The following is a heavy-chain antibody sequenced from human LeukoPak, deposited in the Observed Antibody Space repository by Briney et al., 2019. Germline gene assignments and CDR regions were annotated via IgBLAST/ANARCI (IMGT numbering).Heavy chain of an antibody. Sequence: SVKVSCKASGGTFSSYVISWVRQAPGQGLEWMGGIIPIFGTANYAQKFQGRVTITTDESTSTACMELSSLRSEDTAVYYCARAYYYGSGERIDAFDIWGQGTMVTVSS. CDR2: IIPIFGTA. V-gene: IGHV1-69*05. D-gene: IGHD3-10*01. J-gene: IGHJ3*02. CDR1: GGTFSSYV. CDR3: ARAYYYGSGERIDAFDI.